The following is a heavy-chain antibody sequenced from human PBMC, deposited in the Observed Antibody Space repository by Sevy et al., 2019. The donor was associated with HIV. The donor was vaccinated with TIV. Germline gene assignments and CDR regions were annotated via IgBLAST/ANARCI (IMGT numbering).Heavy chain of an antibody. CDR1: GFTFSNYD. V-gene: IGHV3-23*01. Sequence: GVSLRLSCAASGFTFSNYDMSWVRQAPGKGLEWVSSISRGGGTYYADSVKGRFTISRDNSKNTLSVQMNSLRVEDTAVYYCAKQGDSGGWYPFDYWGQGTLVTVSS. CDR3: AKQGDSGGWYPFDY. CDR2: ISRGGGT. J-gene: IGHJ4*02. D-gene: IGHD6-19*01.